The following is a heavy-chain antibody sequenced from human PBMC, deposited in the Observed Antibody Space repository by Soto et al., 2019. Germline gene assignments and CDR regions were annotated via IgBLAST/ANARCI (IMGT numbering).Heavy chain of an antibody. J-gene: IGHJ6*04. Sequence: QVQLVQSGAEVKKPGASVKVSCKASGYTFTSYDINWVRQAPGQGLEWMGWMNPNSGNTGYAQKFQGRVTMTGNNSISTAYMELSSLRTDGTAVYYCATRALPGSSPAVGMDVCGKGTTVTVAS. CDR3: ATRALPGSSPAVGMDV. D-gene: IGHD1-26*01. V-gene: IGHV1-8*01. CDR1: GYTFTSYD. CDR2: MNPNSGNT.